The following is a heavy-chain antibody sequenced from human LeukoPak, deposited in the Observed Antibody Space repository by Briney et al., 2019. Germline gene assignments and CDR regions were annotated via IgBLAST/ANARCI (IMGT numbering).Heavy chain of an antibody. J-gene: IGHJ4*02. V-gene: IGHV1-69*06. Sequence: ASVKVSCKASGGTFSSCAISWVRQAPGQGLEWMGGIIPIFGTANYAQKFQGRVTITADKSTSTAYMELSSLRSEDTAVYYCAREGSYYGSGSSPRPFDYWGQGTLVTVSS. CDR3: AREGSYYGSGSSPRPFDY. CDR2: IIPIFGTA. D-gene: IGHD3-10*01. CDR1: GGTFSSCA.